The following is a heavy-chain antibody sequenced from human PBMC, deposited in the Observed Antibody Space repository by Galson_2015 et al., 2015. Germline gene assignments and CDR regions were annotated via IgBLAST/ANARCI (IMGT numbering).Heavy chain of an antibody. V-gene: IGHV3-30*18. CDR1: GFTFSSYG. CDR3: AKVEIWSGYYLYYGMDV. CDR2: ISYDGSNK. J-gene: IGHJ6*02. D-gene: IGHD3-3*01. Sequence: SLRLSCAASGFTFSSYGMHWVRQAPGKGLEWVAVISYDGSNKYYADSVKGRFTISRDNSKNTLYLQMNSLRAEDTAVYYCAKVEIWSGYYLYYGMDVWGQGTTVTVSS.